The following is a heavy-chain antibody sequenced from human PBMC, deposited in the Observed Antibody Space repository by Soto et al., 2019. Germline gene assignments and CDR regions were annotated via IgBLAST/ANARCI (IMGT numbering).Heavy chain of an antibody. J-gene: IGHJ4*02. D-gene: IGHD2-2*01. CDR3: ARDGVVPAAI. V-gene: IGHV4-59*01. Sequence: ETLSLTCTVSGGSISSYYWSWIRQPPGKGLEWIGYIYYSGSTNYNPSLKSRVTISVDTSKNQFSLKLSSVTAADTAVYYCARDGVVPAAIWGQGTLVTVSS. CDR2: IYYSGST. CDR1: GGSISSYY.